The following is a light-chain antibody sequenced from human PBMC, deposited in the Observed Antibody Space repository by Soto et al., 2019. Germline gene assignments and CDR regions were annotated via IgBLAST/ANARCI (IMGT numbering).Light chain of an antibody. V-gene: IGKV3-15*01. CDR1: QGVSGN. J-gene: IGKJ1*01. Sequence: EILMTQSPATLSVSPGERVTLSCRASQGVSGNLAWYQKKPGQAPRLIVYDASTRASGLPARFSGSGSGTEFTLTISSLQSEDFAVYYCQQYKNWPLSTFGQGTKGEIK. CDR2: DAS. CDR3: QQYKNWPLST.